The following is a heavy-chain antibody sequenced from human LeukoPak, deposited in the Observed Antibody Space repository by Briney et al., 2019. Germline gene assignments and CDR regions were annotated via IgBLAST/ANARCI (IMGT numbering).Heavy chain of an antibody. CDR2: IFYSGTT. CDR3: ARRANSGTYYGAFDM. Sequence: SETLSLTCTVSGGSISSSSYYWVWIRQPPGKGLEWIGNIFYSGTTYYNPSLKSRVIISVDMSKNQFYLRLSSASAADTAVYYCARRANSGTYYGAFDMWGQGTMVTVSS. D-gene: IGHD1-26*01. V-gene: IGHV4-39*01. J-gene: IGHJ3*02. CDR1: GGSISSSSYY.